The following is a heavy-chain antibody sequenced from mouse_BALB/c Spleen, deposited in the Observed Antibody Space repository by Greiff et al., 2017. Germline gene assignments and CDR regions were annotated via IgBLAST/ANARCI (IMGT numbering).Heavy chain of an antibody. CDR2: IAPGNGDT. CDR1: GFNFNDYY. D-gene: IGHD2-14*01. Sequence: EVQLQQSGAELVRPGASVKLSCKASGFNFNDYYINWVKQRPDQGLEWIGWIAPGNGDTIYDPKFKDKTTITADTSSKTANLQHSSLTSEDTAVYYCARWAGTGRVTYWGQGTLVTVSA. V-gene: IGHV14-1*02. CDR3: ARWAGTGRVTY. J-gene: IGHJ3*01.